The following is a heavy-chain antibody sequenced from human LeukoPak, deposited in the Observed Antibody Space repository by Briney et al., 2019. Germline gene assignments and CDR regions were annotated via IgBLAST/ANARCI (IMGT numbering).Heavy chain of an antibody. CDR2: IYYSGST. Sequence: NTSETLSLTCTVSGGSISSSSYYWGWIRQPPGKGLEWIGSIYYSGSTYYNPSLKSRVTISVDTSKNQFSLKLSSVTAADTAVYYCARDWVGVPAVSVRETFDYWAQGTLVTVSS. CDR3: ARDWVGVPAVSVRETFDY. J-gene: IGHJ4*02. CDR1: GGSISSSSYY. V-gene: IGHV4-39*07. D-gene: IGHD6-19*01.